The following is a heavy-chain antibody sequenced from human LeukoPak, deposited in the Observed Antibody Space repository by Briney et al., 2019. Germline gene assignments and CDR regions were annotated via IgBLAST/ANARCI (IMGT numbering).Heavy chain of an antibody. CDR2: FDPEDGET. J-gene: IGHJ3*02. D-gene: IGHD1-26*01. V-gene: IGHV1-24*01. CDR3: AIDSGSYSRAGRDAFDI. CDR1: GYTLTELS. Sequence: ASVKVSCKVSGYTLTELSMHWVRQAPGKGLEWMGGFDPEDGETIYARKFQGRVTMTEDTSTDTAYMELSSLRSEDTAVYYCAIDSGSYSRAGRDAFDIWGQGTMVTVSS.